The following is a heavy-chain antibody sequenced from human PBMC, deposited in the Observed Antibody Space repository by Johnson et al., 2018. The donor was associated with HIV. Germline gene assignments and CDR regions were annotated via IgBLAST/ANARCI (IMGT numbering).Heavy chain of an antibody. D-gene: IGHD5-24*01. CDR3: ARDTGDGLQRGAFDI. CDR2: ISQDGSKK. V-gene: IGHV3-30*03. Sequence: QVQLVESGGGVVQPGRSLRLSCAASGLIFNTYCMHWVRQSPDKGLEWVAAISQDGSKKYYGGSVKGRVTISRDNAKNSLYLQMNSLRAEDTAVYYCARDTGDGLQRGAFDIWGQGTVVTVSS. J-gene: IGHJ3*02. CDR1: GLIFNTYC.